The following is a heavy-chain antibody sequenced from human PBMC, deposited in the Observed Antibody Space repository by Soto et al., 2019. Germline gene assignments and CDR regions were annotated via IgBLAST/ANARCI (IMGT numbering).Heavy chain of an antibody. Sequence: QVQLVQSGAEVKKPGSSVKVSCKASGGTFSSYSINWVRQAPGQGLEWMGEIIPIFGTANYAQKFQGRVTITADESTSTAYMELSSLRSEVTPVYYCARDGGRHSGGIDYWGQGTLVTVSS. J-gene: IGHJ4*02. CDR1: GGTFSSYS. D-gene: IGHD1-26*01. CDR2: IIPIFGTA. CDR3: ARDGGRHSGGIDY. V-gene: IGHV1-69*01.